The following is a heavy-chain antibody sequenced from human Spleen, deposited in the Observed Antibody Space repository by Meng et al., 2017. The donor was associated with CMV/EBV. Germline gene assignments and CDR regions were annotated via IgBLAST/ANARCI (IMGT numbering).Heavy chain of an antibody. CDR2: INPNSGGT. CDR1: GYTFTGYC. CDR3: VRALRGGNDAFDI. J-gene: IGHJ3*02. Sequence: VQSVHAGAEVKKPGHLLKVSCTASGYTFTGYCMHWVRQGPGQGLEWKGWINPNSGGTNYAKKFQGRVTMTRDNSISTAFMELSRLRSADTAVYYCVRALRGGNDAFDIWGQGTLVTVSS. D-gene: IGHD3-16*01. V-gene: IGHV1-2*02.